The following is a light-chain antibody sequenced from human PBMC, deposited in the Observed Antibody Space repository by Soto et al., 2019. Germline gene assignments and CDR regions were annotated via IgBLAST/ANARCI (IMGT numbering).Light chain of an antibody. Sequence: DIQMTQSPSSLSASVGDSVTITCQASQDISNYLNWYQQKPGKAPKLLIFDASNVETGVPSRFSGSGSGTDFTFTIHSLQPEDAATYYCQQYEDLPLTFGGGTKVDIK. CDR1: QDISNY. CDR2: DAS. V-gene: IGKV1-33*01. J-gene: IGKJ4*01. CDR3: QQYEDLPLT.